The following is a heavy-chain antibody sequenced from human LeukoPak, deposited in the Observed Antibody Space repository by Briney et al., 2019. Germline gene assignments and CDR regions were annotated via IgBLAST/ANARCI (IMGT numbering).Heavy chain of an antibody. Sequence: ASVTVSCTTSGFTFTTYTMHWVRQAPGQRLEWMGWISAYNGNTNYAQKLQGRVTMTTDTSTSTAYMELRSLRSDDTAVYYCARDPYYDYVWGSYRSLYYYYGMDVWGQGTTVTVSS. CDR2: ISAYNGNT. J-gene: IGHJ6*02. V-gene: IGHV1-18*01. D-gene: IGHD3-16*02. CDR3: ARDPYYDYVWGSYRSLYYYYGMDV. CDR1: GFTFTTYT.